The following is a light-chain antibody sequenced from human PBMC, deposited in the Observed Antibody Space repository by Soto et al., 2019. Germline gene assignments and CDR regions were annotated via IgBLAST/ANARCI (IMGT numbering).Light chain of an antibody. CDR1: ESVSSN. CDR3: QQYNIWPQT. V-gene: IGKV3-15*01. Sequence: DIVLTQSPGTLSLSPGERATLSCRASESVSSNLAWYQQKPGQAPRLLIYGASTRATGIPARFSGSGSGTEFTLTISSLQSEDFAVYFCQQYNIWPQTFGQGTKVDI. J-gene: IGKJ1*01. CDR2: GAS.